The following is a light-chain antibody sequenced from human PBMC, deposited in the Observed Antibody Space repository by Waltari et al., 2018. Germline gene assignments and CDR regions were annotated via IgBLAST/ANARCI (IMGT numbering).Light chain of an antibody. Sequence: QSVLTQPPSASGTPGQRVTISCSGRSSNIGRHTVNWYQQLPGTAPKLLIYKNNQRPSGVTDRFSASKSGTSASLAISGLQSEDEADYYCASWDDSLNGVFGGGTKLTVL. CDR3: ASWDDSLNGV. CDR2: KNN. V-gene: IGLV1-44*01. J-gene: IGLJ3*02. CDR1: SSNIGRHT.